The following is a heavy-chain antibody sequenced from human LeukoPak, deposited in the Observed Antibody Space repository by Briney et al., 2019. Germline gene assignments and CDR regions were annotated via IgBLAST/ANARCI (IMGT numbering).Heavy chain of an antibody. CDR2: IYYSGST. CDR1: GGSISSYY. J-gene: IGHJ4*02. V-gene: IGHV4-59*01. D-gene: IGHD4/OR15-4a*01. Sequence: PSETLSLTCTVSGGSISSYYWSWIRQPPGKGLEWIGYIYYSGSTNYNPSLKSRVTISVDTSKNQFSLKLSSVTAADTAVYYCARARQRASAFDYWGQGTLVTVSS. CDR3: ARARQRASAFDY.